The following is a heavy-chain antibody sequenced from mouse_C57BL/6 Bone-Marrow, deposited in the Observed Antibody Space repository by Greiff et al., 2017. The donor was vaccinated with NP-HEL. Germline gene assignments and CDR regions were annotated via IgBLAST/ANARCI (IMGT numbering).Heavy chain of an antibody. Sequence: VKLMESGPGLVQPSQSLSITCTVSGFSLTSYGVHWVRQPPGKGLEWLGVIWSGGSTDYNAAFISRLSISKDNSKSQVFFKMNSLQADDTAIYYCASNYYGGSYGAWFAYWGQGTLVTVSA. D-gene: IGHD1-1*01. V-gene: IGHV2-4*02. CDR1: GFSLTSYG. J-gene: IGHJ3*01. CDR2: IWSGGST. CDR3: ASNYYGGSYGAWFAY.